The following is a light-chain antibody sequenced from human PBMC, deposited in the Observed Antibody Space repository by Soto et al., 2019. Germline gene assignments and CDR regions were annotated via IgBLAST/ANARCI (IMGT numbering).Light chain of an antibody. J-gene: IGKJ1*01. Sequence: EIVLTQSPGTLSLSPGERATLSCRASQSFSSYLAWYQQKPGQAPRLLIYGASSRATGIPDRFSGSGSGTDFTLTISGLEPEDFAVYYCQQYVTSPWAFGQGTKVDIK. CDR2: GAS. V-gene: IGKV3-20*01. CDR1: QSFSSY. CDR3: QQYVTSPWA.